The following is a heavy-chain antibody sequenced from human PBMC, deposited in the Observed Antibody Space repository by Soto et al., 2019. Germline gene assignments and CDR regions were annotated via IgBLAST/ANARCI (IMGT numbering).Heavy chain of an antibody. V-gene: IGHV4-30-4*01. CDR3: ARDARDRSYYYYGMDV. CDR1: GGSISSGDYY. Sequence: TVSGGSISSGDYYWSWIRQPPGKGLEWIGYIYYSGSTYYNPSLKSRVTISVDTSKNQFSLKLSSVTAADTAVYYCARDARDRSYYYYGMDVWGQGTTVTVSS. J-gene: IGHJ6*02. CDR2: IYYSGST.